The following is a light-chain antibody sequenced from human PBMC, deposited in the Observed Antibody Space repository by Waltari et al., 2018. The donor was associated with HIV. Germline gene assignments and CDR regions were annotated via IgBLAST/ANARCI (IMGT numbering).Light chain of an antibody. CDR2: GVS. CDR1: QTVSTF. V-gene: IGKV3-11*01. Sequence: EIVLTQSPATLSLSPGETATLSCRASQTVSTFLAWYLQKPGQSPRLLISGVSARAPGIPVRFSGSGSETDFTLTISGLEPDDFAVYFCQQRKYLYTFGQGTKVEI. J-gene: IGKJ2*01. CDR3: QQRKYLYT.